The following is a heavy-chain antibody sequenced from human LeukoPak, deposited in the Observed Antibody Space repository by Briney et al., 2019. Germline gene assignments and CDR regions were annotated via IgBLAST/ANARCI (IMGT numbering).Heavy chain of an antibody. J-gene: IGHJ5*02. CDR3: ARDSSGYYYP. Sequence: SETLSLTCTVSGGSISSGSYYWSWIRQPAGKGLEWIGYIYYSGSTNYNPSLRSRVTISVDTSKNQFSLKLSSVTAADTAVYYCARDSSGYYYPWGQGTLVTVSS. V-gene: IGHV4-61*10. CDR2: IYYSGST. CDR1: GGSISSGSYY. D-gene: IGHD3-22*01.